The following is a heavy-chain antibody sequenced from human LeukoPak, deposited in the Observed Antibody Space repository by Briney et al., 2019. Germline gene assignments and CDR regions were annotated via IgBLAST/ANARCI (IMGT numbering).Heavy chain of an antibody. Sequence: PGGSLRLSCAASGITFSSYWMSWVRQAPGKGLEWVANIKHDGSEKYYVDSVKGRFTISRDNAKNSLFLQMNSLRAEDTAVYYCARETRWELFDYWGQGALVTVSS. CDR2: IKHDGSEK. J-gene: IGHJ4*02. D-gene: IGHD1-26*01. V-gene: IGHV3-7*04. CDR1: GITFSSYW. CDR3: ARETRWELFDY.